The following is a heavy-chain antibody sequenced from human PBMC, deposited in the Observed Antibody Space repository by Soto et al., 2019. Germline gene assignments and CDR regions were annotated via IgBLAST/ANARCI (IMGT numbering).Heavy chain of an antibody. J-gene: IGHJ4*02. CDR1: GGSVSSADWN. D-gene: IGHD7-27*01. CDR3: TRGPSGDKVDF. CDR2: IYEGGRT. V-gene: IGHV4-30-4*08. Sequence: PSEILSLTCTVSGGSVSSADWNWSWIRQTPGKGLEWIGHIYEGGRTYSNPSLMSRATISLDTSKNLFSLNLKSVTAADTAVYYCTRGPSGDKVDFWGQGLLVTVS.